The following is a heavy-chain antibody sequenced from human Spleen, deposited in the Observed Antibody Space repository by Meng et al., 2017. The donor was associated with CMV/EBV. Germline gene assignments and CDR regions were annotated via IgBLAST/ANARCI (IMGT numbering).Heavy chain of an antibody. CDR2: TYYRSKWYN. V-gene: IGHV6-1*01. CDR1: SSDSAA. D-gene: IGHD3-10*01. CDR3: ARDKPEVWFGEATWFDT. J-gene: IGHJ5*02. Sequence: SSDSAAWNWIRQSPSRGLEWLGRTYYRSKWYNDYAVSVKSRITINPDTSKNQFSLRLSSVTAADTAVYYCARDKPEVWFGEATWFDTWGQGTLVTVSS.